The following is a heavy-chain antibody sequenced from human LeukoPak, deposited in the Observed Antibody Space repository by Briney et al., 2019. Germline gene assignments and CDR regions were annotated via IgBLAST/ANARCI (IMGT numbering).Heavy chain of an antibody. CDR2: IRNDGSDQ. D-gene: IGHD1-1*01. CDR3: AEDGIARSIFDY. V-gene: IGHV3-30*02. Sequence: GGSLRLSCAASGFTFSTYGMHWVRQAPGKGLEWVAFIRNDGSDQYYADSVKGRFTISRDNSKNTLYPQMNSLRAEDTAVYYCAEDGIARSIFDYWGQGTLVTVSS. J-gene: IGHJ4*02. CDR1: GFTFSTYG.